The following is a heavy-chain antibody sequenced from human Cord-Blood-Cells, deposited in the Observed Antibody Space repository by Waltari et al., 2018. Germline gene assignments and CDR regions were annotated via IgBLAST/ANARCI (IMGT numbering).Heavy chain of an antibody. CDR3: ARGARNPYYDFWSGYYFDY. D-gene: IGHD3-3*01. J-gene: IGHJ4*02. Sequence: QVQLVQSGAEVKKPGASVKVSCKASGYTFISYAMHWVRQAPGQRLEWIGWNNAGNGNTKYSQKFQGRVTITRDTSASTAYMELSSLRSEDTAVYYCARGARNPYYDFWSGYYFDYWGQGTLVTVSS. CDR1: GYTFISYA. CDR2: NNAGNGNT. V-gene: IGHV1-3*01.